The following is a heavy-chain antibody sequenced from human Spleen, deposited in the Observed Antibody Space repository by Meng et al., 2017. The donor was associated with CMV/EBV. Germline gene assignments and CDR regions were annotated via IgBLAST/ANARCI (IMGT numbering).Heavy chain of an antibody. V-gene: IGHV3-20*04. Sequence: GGSLRLSCATSGFRFDDYGMAWVRQAPGKGLEWVSGINWNGGSTGYADSVKGRFTISRDNAKNSLYLEMNSLRAEDTAVYYCARDGSRGYSYGYGSNYHYYYGLDVWGQGTTVTVSS. D-gene: IGHD5-18*01. CDR2: INWNGGST. J-gene: IGHJ6*02. CDR1: GFRFDDYG. CDR3: ARDGSRGYSYGYGSNYHYYYGLDV.